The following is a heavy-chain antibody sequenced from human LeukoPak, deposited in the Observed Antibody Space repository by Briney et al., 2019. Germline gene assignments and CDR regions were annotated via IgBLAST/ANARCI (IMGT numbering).Heavy chain of an antibody. Sequence: SETLSLTCTVSGGSISSYYWSWIRQPPGKGLEWIGYRYYSGSTNYNPTLISRVTISVDTSRNQFSLKLTSATAADTAVYFCAGGGDWKYFHYWGQGALVTVSS. CDR3: AGGGDWKYFHY. CDR2: RYYSGST. V-gene: IGHV4-59*01. CDR1: GGSISSYY. D-gene: IGHD2-21*02. J-gene: IGHJ4*02.